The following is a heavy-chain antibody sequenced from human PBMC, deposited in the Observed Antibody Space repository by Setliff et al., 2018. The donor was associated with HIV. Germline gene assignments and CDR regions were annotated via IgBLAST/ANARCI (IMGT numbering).Heavy chain of an antibody. J-gene: IGHJ6*03. V-gene: IGHV4-61*02. D-gene: IGHD1-26*01. CDR2: IYTSGRT. Sequence: LSLTCTVSGGSISSGSHYWSWIRQPAGKGLEWIGLIYTSGRTNYNPSLKSRVTISVDRSKNQFSLNLSSVTAADTAVYYCARIVRWELVATSTFFYYYMDVWGKGTTVTVSS. CDR3: ARIVRWELVATSTFFYYYMDV. CDR1: GGSISSGSHY.